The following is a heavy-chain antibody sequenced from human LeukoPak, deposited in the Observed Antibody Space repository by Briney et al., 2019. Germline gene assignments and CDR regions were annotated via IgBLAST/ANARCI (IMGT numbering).Heavy chain of an antibody. CDR2: IGTAGDT. J-gene: IGHJ4*02. CDR3: VRQKTPPGNFDY. CDR1: GFTFSNHA. V-gene: IGHV3-13*01. Sequence: GGSLRLSCATSGFTFSNHAMHWVRQATGKGLEWVSAIGTAGDTFYPGSVKGRFTISRENAKNSLSLQVNSLRAEATAVYYCVRQKTPPGNFDYWGQGTLVTVSS.